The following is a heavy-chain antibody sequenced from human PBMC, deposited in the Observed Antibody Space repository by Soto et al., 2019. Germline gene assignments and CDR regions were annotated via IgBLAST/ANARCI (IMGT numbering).Heavy chain of an antibody. CDR1: GGSISSSSYY. J-gene: IGHJ4*02. CDR2: IYYSGST. D-gene: IGHD6-13*01. Sequence: PSETLSLTCTVSGGSISSSSYYWVWIRQPPRKGLEWIGSIYYSGSTYYNPSLKSRVTISVDTSKNQFSLKLSSVTAADTAVYYCARLETAAGTDYWGQGTLVTVSS. V-gene: IGHV4-39*01. CDR3: ARLETAAGTDY.